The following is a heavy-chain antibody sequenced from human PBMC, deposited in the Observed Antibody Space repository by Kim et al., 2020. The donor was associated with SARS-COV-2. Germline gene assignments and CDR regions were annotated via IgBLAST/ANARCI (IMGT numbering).Heavy chain of an antibody. J-gene: IGHJ4*02. CDR2: IYYSGST. D-gene: IGHD6-6*01. CDR1: GGSISSYY. Sequence: SETLSLTCTVSGGSISSYYWSWIRQPPGKGLEWIGYIYYSGSTNNNPSPKSRVTISVDTSKNQFSLKLSSVTAADTAVYYCAREPSYSSSPAYWGQGTLGTVSP. V-gene: IGHV4-59*13. CDR3: AREPSYSSSPAY.